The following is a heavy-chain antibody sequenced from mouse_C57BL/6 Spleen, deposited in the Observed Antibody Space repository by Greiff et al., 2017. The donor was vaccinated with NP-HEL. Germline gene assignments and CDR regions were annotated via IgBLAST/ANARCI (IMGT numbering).Heavy chain of an antibody. CDR1: GYTFTSYW. Sequence: QVQLQQPGAELVKPGASVKVSCKASGYTFTSYWMHWVKQRPGQGLEWIGRIHPSDSDTNYNQKFKGKATLPVAKSSSTAYMQLSSVTSEDAAVYYCANLKLGRERDYWGQGTTLTVSS. D-gene: IGHD4-1*01. V-gene: IGHV1-74*01. CDR2: IHPSDSDT. J-gene: IGHJ2*01. CDR3: ANLKLGRERDY.